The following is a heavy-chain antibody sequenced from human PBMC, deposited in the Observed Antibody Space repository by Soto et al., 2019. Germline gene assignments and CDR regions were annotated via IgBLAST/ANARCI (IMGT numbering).Heavy chain of an antibody. D-gene: IGHD1-26*01. J-gene: IGHJ4*02. CDR1: GFNFSTYA. CDR3: AKRKRGAPVSYFDF. V-gene: IGHV3-30*18. Sequence: GGSLRLSCAASGFNFSTYAMDWVRQAPGKGLEWVAVMSYDGSNTYYADSVKGRFTISRDNSKNTLYLQMNSLRPADTGVYYCAKRKRGAPVSYFDFWGQGTLVTVSS. CDR2: MSYDGSNT.